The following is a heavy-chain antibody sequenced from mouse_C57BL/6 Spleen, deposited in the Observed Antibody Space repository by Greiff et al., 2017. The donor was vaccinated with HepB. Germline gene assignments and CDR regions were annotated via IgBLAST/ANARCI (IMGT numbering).Heavy chain of an antibody. V-gene: IGHV1-81*01. CDR3: ARTGKTTVEYYFDY. CDR2: IYPRSGNT. J-gene: IGHJ2*01. CDR1: GYTFTSYG. D-gene: IGHD1-1*01. Sequence: QVQLKQSGAELARPGASVKLSCKASGYTFTSYGISWVKQRTGQGLEWIGEIYPRSGNTYYNEKFKGKATLTADKSSSTAYMELRSLTSEDSAVYFCARTGKTTVEYYFDYWGQGTTLTVSS.